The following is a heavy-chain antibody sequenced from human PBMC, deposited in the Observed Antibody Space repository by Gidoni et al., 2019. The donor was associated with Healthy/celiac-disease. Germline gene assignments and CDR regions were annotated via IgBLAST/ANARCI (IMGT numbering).Heavy chain of an antibody. CDR1: GGTFSSYA. D-gene: IGHD3-22*01. V-gene: IGHV1-69*01. Sequence: QVQLVQSGAEVKKPGSSVKVSCKASGGTFSSYAISWVRQAPGQGLEWMGGIIPIFGTANYAQKFQGRVTITADESTSTAYMELSSLRSEDTAVYYCARSSNYYDSSGPDAFDIWGQGTMVTVSS. CDR3: ARSSNYYDSSGPDAFDI. CDR2: IIPIFGTA. J-gene: IGHJ3*02.